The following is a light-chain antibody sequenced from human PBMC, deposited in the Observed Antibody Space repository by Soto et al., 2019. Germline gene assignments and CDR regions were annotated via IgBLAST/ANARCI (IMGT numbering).Light chain of an antibody. J-gene: IGLJ1*01. Sequence: QSVLTQPPSASGTPGQRVTISCSGSSSNIGTNTVNWYQQLPGTAPKLLIYSSNQRPSGVPDRFSGSKSGTSASLAISGLQSEDEADYYCPAWDGSLNGPVFGTGTKLTVL. CDR3: PAWDGSLNGPV. CDR1: SSNIGTNT. V-gene: IGLV1-44*01. CDR2: SSN.